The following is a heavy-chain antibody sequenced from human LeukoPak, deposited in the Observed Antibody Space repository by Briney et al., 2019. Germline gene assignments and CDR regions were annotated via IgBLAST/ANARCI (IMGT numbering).Heavy chain of an antibody. CDR2: IKSKTDGGTT. V-gene: IGHV3-15*01. CDR3: TTAVIVVITTFDY. D-gene: IGHD3-22*01. CDR1: GFTFSSYG. Sequence: GGSLRLSCAASGFTFSSYGMHWVRQAPGKGLEWVGRIKSKTDGGTTDYAAPVKGRFTISRDDSKNTLYLQMNSLKTEDTAVYYCTTAVIVVITTFDYWGQGTLVTVSS. J-gene: IGHJ4*02.